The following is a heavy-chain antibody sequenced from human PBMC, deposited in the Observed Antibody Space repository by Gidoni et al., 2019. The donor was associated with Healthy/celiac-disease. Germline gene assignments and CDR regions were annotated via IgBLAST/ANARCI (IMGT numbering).Heavy chain of an antibody. J-gene: IGHJ3*02. CDR1: GCSISSSSYY. CDR2: IYYSGST. CDR3: ASTSDDAFDI. V-gene: IGHV4-39*01. Sequence: QLQLQESGPGLVTPSETLSLTCTVSGCSISSSSYYWGWIRQPPGKGLEWIGSIYYSGSTYYNPSLKSRVTISVDTSKNQFSLKLSSVTAADTAVYYCASTSDDAFDIWGQGTMVTVSS.